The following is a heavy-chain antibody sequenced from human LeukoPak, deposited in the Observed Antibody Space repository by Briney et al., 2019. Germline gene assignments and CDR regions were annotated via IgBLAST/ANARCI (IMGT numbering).Heavy chain of an antibody. J-gene: IGHJ4*02. CDR1: AVSISSYH. D-gene: IGHD3-10*01. CDR3: ARGASGDLPDS. CDR2: MYHRGTI. Sequence: SETLSLTCTGPAVSISSYHWSWIRQPPGKGLEWIGYMYHRGTIKYNPSLKSRVTISIDTSNNQFSLKLNSVTAADTAIYYCARGASGDLPDSWGQGILVTVSS. V-gene: IGHV4-59*01.